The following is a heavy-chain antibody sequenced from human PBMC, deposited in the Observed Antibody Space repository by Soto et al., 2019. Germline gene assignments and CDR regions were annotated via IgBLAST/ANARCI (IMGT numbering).Heavy chain of an antibody. V-gene: IGHV3-48*01. D-gene: IGHD2-15*01. J-gene: IGHJ4*02. CDR2: ISSTSNTI. CDR1: GFTFSSYS. CDR3: ARDRGCSGGICYRDLGY. Sequence: EVQLVESGGGLVRPGGSLRLSCAASGFTFSSYSMSWVRQAPGKGLEWVSYISSTSNTIYYADSVKGRFTISRDNAKNSLDLHMNSLSAEDTAVYYCARDRGCSGGICYRDLGYWGQGTLVTVSS.